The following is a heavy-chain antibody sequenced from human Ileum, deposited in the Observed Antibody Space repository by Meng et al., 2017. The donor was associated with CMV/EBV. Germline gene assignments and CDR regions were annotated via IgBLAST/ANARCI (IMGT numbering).Heavy chain of an antibody. Sequence: GESLKISCATSGFTFSKYAMSWVRHAPGKGLEWLSNISSDGSNKYYAESVKGRFTISRDNSKDTLYLPMSSLGGDDTAVYYCAKQSVMTSIWAPCEHWGQGAQVTVSS. CDR3: AKQSVMTSIWAPCEH. J-gene: IGHJ4*02. CDR1: GFTFSKYA. CDR2: ISSDGSNK. V-gene: IGHV3-23*03. D-gene: IGHD3-16*01.